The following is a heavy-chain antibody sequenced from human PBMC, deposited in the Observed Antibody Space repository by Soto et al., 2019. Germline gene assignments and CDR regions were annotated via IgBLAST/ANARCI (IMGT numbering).Heavy chain of an antibody. CDR3: ARTYCGGDCSSPFDP. CDR1: GYSFTSYW. D-gene: IGHD2-21*02. J-gene: IGHJ5*02. V-gene: IGHV5-51*01. Sequence: GESLKISCKGSGYSFTSYWIVWVRRMPGKGLEWMGIIYPGDSETRYSPSFQGQVTISADNSIRTAYLQWSSLKASDTAMYYCARTYCGGDCSSPFDPWGQGTLVTVSS. CDR2: IYPGDSET.